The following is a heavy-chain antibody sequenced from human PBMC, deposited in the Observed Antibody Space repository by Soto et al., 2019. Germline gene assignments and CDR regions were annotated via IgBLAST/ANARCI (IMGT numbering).Heavy chain of an antibody. V-gene: IGHV1-69*13. CDR3: ARNLCGGDCFTHDYYHYGMDV. J-gene: IGHJ6*02. D-gene: IGHD2-21*02. Sequence: EASVKVSCKASGGTFSSYAISWVRQAPGQGLEWMGGIIPIFGTANYAQKFQGRVTITADESTSTAYMELSSLRSEDTAVYYCARNLCGGDCFTHDYYHYGMDVWGQGTTVTVSS. CDR2: IIPIFGTA. CDR1: GGTFSSYA.